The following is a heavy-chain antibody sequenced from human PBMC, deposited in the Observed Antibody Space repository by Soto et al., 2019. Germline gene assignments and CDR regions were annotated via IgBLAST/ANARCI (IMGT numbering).Heavy chain of an antibody. J-gene: IGHJ6*02. CDR3: TRLVVVAGTLYHYGMDV. Sequence: QIQLMQSGAEVKKPGSSVKVSCKASGGTFSSYVISWVRQAPGQGLEWMGGIIPMVGTANYAQKFQGRVTITADESTRTGYMELSSLRSEDTGVYDCTRLVVVAGTLYHYGMDVWGQGTTVTVSS. CDR1: GGTFSSYV. V-gene: IGHV1-69*12. CDR2: IIPMVGTA. D-gene: IGHD2-15*01.